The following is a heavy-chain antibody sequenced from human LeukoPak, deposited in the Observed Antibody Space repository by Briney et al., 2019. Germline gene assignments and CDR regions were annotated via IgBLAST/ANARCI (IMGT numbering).Heavy chain of an antibody. J-gene: IGHJ4*02. CDR1: GFTFRNYG. D-gene: IGHD5/OR15-5a*01. CDR3: ARDHVYGGADY. V-gene: IGHV3-33*01. Sequence: GRSLRLSCAASGFTFRNYGMHWVRQAPGKGLEWVAIIWYDGSKNYYADSVKGRFTISRDNFNNTLYLQMNSLRAEDTTLYYCARDHVYGGADYWGQGTLVTVSS. CDR2: IWYDGSKN.